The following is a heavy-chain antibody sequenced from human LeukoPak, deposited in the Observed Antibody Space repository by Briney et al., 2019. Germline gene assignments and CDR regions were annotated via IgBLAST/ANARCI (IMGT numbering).Heavy chain of an antibody. CDR1: GYTFTSNG. V-gene: IGHV1-18*01. J-gene: IGHJ4*02. Sequence: ASVKVSCKASGYTFTSNGISWVRQAPGQGLEWMGWISAYIGNTNYAQKLQGRVTMTTDTSTSTAYMELRSLRSDDTAVYYCARVPSNPNYDFWSGYYFDYWGQGTLVTVSS. CDR3: ARVPSNPNYDFWSGYYFDY. CDR2: ISAYIGNT. D-gene: IGHD3-3*01.